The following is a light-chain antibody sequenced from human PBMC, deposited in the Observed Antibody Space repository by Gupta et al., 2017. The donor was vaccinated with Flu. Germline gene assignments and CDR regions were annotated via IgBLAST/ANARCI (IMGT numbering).Light chain of an antibody. CDR2: KAS. Sequence: PSTLSASVGDRVTITCRASQSISSWLAWYQQKPGKAPNLLIYKASSLESGVPSRFSGSGSGTEFTLTISSLQPDDFATYYCQQYSSLTWTFSQGTKVEIK. CDR3: QQYSSLTWT. V-gene: IGKV1-5*03. CDR1: QSISSW. J-gene: IGKJ1*01.